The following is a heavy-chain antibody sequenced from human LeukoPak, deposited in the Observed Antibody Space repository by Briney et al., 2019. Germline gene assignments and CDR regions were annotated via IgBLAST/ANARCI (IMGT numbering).Heavy chain of an antibody. D-gene: IGHD7-27*01. Sequence: GGSLSLSCAAAGFTFTDYWMSWLRQAPGRGLQWVANITYVDTETYYVASVHGRFTISRDNAKNSLFLKMSRLRAEDTAVYFCAPTGDLTDHRGQGTLVTVSS. CDR2: ITYVDTET. J-gene: IGHJ4*02. V-gene: IGHV3-7*05. CDR1: GFTFTDYW. CDR3: APTGDLTDH.